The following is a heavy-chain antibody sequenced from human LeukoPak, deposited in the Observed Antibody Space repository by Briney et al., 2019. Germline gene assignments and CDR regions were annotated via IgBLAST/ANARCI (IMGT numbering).Heavy chain of an antibody. V-gene: IGHV1-18*01. CDR2: ISAYNGNT. D-gene: IGHD2-15*01. J-gene: IGHJ5*02. Sequence: GASVKVSCKASGYTFTSYGISWVRQAPGQGLEWMGWISAYNGNTNYAQKLQGRVTMTTDTSTSTAYMELRSLRSDDTAVYYCARVGIVVVVAATPVFGPWGQGTLVTVSS. CDR3: ARVGIVVVVAATPVFGP. CDR1: GYTFTSYG.